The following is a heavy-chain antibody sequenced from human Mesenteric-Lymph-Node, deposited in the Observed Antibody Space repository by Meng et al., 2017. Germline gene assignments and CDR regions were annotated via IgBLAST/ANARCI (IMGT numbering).Heavy chain of an antibody. CDR1: GFTVSSNY. V-gene: IGHV3-53*01. CDR3: ARRATVS. D-gene: IGHD4-17*01. CDR2: IYSGGST. Sequence: GESLKISCAASGFTVSSNYMSWVRQAPGKGLEWVSVIYSGGSTYYADSVKGRFTISRDNAKNSLYLQMNSLRAEDTAVYYCARRATVSWGQGTLVTVSS. J-gene: IGHJ4*02.